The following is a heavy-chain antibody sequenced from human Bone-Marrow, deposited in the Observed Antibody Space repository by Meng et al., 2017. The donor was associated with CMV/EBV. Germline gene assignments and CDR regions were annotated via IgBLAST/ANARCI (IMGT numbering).Heavy chain of an antibody. V-gene: IGHV3-7*01. CDR3: ATDRGYLQHDN. J-gene: IGHJ4*02. Sequence: GESLKISCAFSGFTFTRSWLSWVRQAPGKGLEWVANIDADGITKNYADSVKGRFSISRDNTHNSLYLQMNTLSVEDTAVYYCATDRGYLQHDNWGQGTLVTVSS. CDR2: IDADGITK. CDR1: GFTFTRSW. D-gene: IGHD1-1*01.